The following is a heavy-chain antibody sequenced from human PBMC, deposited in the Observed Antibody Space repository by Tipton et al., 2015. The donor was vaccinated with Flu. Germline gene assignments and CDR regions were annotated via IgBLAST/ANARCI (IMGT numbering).Heavy chain of an antibody. CDR3: ASADFGGKERYYYGMDV. Sequence: AASGFTFSSYGMHWVRQAPGKGLEWVAVIWYDGSNKYYADSVKGRFTISRDNSKNTLYLQMNSLRAEDTAVYYCASADFGGKERYYYGMDVWGQGTTVTVSS. V-gene: IGHV3-33*01. CDR1: GFTFSSYG. J-gene: IGHJ6*02. D-gene: IGHD4/OR15-4a*01. CDR2: IWYDGSNK.